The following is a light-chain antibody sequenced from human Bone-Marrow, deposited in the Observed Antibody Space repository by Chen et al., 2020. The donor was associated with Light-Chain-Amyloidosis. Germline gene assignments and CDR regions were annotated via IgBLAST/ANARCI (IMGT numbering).Light chain of an antibody. Sequence: DIQMTQSPSSVSASVGDRVTVTCQASHDITTSLSWFQQKPGQAPKLLISDASTLEPGVPSRFSGSGSGTDFSFSISSLQTEDIATYYCQRYDNLPPNFGPGTRVDLK. CDR2: DAS. CDR3: QRYDNLPPN. V-gene: IGKV1-33*01. CDR1: HDITTS. J-gene: IGKJ3*01.